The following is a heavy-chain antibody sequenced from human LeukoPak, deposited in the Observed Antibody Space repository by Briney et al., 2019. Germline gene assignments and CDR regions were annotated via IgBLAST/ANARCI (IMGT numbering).Heavy chain of an antibody. CDR1: GYTFTAYG. V-gene: IGHV1-18*01. CDR3: ARGGWGYYDSGGPGSFDY. Sequence: GASVKVSCKASGYTFTAYGTTWVRQAPGQGLEWMGWISAYNGNTNYAQKFQGRVTMTTDTSTSTAYMELRSLRSDDTAVYYCARGGWGYYDSGGPGSFDYWGQGTLVTVSS. CDR2: ISAYNGNT. D-gene: IGHD3-22*01. J-gene: IGHJ4*02.